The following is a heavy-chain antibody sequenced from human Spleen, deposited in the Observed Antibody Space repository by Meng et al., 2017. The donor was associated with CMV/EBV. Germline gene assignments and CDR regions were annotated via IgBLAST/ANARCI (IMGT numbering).Heavy chain of an antibody. Sequence: ETLSLTCAASRFTFSTYAMSWVRQAPGEGLVWLSAITASGGSTYYADSVKGRFTISRDNSKNTLYLQMNSLRAEDTAVYYCAKAYSSSWYRENYDYWGQGTLVTVSS. CDR1: RFTFSTYA. CDR2: ITASGGST. J-gene: IGHJ4*02. V-gene: IGHV3-23*01. D-gene: IGHD6-13*01. CDR3: AKAYSSSWYRENYDY.